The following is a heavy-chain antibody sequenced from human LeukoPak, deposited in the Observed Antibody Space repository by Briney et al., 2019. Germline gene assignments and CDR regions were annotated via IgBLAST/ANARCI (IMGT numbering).Heavy chain of an antibody. CDR2: INPSGGST. J-gene: IGHJ4*02. Sequence: ASXKVSCXXSXXXFTXYYXXWVRQAPGQGLEWMGIINPSGGSTSYAQKFQGRVTITRDTSTSTVYMELSSLRSEDTAVYYCARVDYDYDYWGQGTLVTVSS. D-gene: IGHD5-12*01. CDR1: XXXFTXYY. CDR3: ARVDYDYDY. V-gene: IGHV1-46*01.